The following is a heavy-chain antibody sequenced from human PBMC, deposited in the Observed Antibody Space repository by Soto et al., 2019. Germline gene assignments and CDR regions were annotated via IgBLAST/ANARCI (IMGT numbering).Heavy chain of an antibody. CDR3: VRTIAVAGPDAFDM. V-gene: IGHV3-66*01. D-gene: IGHD6-19*01. CDR2: IQSGGPT. J-gene: IGHJ3*02. CDR1: GFTFENAW. Sequence: GGSLRLSCAASGFTFENAWMNWVRQAPGKGLEWVSLIQSGGPTYYADSVKGRFTISRDTSENTVHLQMDSLRVEDTAVYYCVRTIAVAGPDAFDMWGQGTMVTVSS.